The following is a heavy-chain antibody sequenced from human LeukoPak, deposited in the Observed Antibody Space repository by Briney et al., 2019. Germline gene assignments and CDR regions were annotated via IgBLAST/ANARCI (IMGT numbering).Heavy chain of an antibody. CDR1: GFTFSSYA. Sequence: GGSLRISCAASGFTFSSYAMSWVRQAPGKGLEWVSDISSSGGSTYYADSVKGRFTISRDNSKNTLYLQMNSLRAEDTAVYYCARELGGDYGEAFDIWGQGTMVTVSS. D-gene: IGHD4-17*01. CDR3: ARELGGDYGEAFDI. CDR2: ISSSGGST. V-gene: IGHV3-23*01. J-gene: IGHJ3*02.